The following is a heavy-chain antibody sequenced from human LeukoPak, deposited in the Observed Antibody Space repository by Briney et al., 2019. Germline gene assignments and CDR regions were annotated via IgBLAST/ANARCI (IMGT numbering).Heavy chain of an antibody. CDR3: ARVTQTDYDFDY. CDR2: ISSSGSTI. CDR1: GFTFFSYT. Sequence: GGSLRLSCAASGFTFFSYTMNWIRQAPGKGLEWVSYISSSGSTIYYADSVKGRFTISRDNAKNSLYLQMNSLRAVDTAVYYCARVTQTDYDFDYWGQGTLVTVSS. J-gene: IGHJ4*02. D-gene: IGHD4-17*01. V-gene: IGHV3-48*04.